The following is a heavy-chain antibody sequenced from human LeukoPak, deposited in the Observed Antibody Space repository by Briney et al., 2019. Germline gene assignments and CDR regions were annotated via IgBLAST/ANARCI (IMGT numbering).Heavy chain of an antibody. J-gene: IGHJ4*02. Sequence: APVKVSCRASGYTFTGYYMHWVRQAPGQGLEWMGWINPNSGGTNYAQKFQGRVTMTRDTSISTAYMELSRLRSDDTAVYYCARMAGYCSSTSCYGSGYFDYWGQGTLVTVSS. D-gene: IGHD2-2*03. CDR1: GYTFTGYY. CDR2: INPNSGGT. CDR3: ARMAGYCSSTSCYGSGYFDY. V-gene: IGHV1-2*02.